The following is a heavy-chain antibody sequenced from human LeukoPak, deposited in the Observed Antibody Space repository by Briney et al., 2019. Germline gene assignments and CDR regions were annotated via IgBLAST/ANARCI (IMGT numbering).Heavy chain of an antibody. V-gene: IGHV1-18*01. CDR1: GYTFTSYG. Sequence: ASVKVSCKASGYTFTSYGISWVRQAPGQGLGWMGWISAYNGNTNYAQKLQGRVTMTTDTSTSTAYMELRSLRSDDAAVYYCARGIVGATSLDYRGQGTLVTVSS. CDR3: ARGIVGATSLDY. J-gene: IGHJ4*02. CDR2: ISAYNGNT. D-gene: IGHD1-26*01.